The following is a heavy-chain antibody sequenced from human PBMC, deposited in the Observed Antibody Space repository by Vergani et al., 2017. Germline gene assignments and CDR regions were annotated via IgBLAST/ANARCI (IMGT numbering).Heavy chain of an antibody. CDR2: ISSSGSTI. Sequence: VHLEESGGGLVKPGGSLRLSCAASGFTFSDYYMSWIRQAPGKGLEWVSYISSSGSTIYYADSVKGRFTISRDNAKNSLYLQMNGLRAEDTAVYYCARAAGYCGITSCPPTLRNYYHYMDVWGKGTTVTVSS. CDR3: ARAAGYCGITSCPPTLRNYYHYMDV. CDR1: GFTFSDYY. J-gene: IGHJ6*03. V-gene: IGHV3-11*04. D-gene: IGHD2-2*01.